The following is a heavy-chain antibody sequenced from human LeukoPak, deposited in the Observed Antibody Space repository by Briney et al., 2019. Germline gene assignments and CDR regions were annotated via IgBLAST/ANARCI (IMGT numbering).Heavy chain of an antibody. CDR1: GYSISSSNY. Sequence: NASETLSLTCAVSGYSISSSNYWAWIRQPPGKGLEWIGHIYYSGSIYYNPSLKSRVTMSVDTSKNQFSLKLSSVTAVDTAVYYCAASYSSSWVDYWGQGTLVTVSS. J-gene: IGHJ4*02. CDR3: AASYSSSWVDY. V-gene: IGHV4-28*05. D-gene: IGHD6-13*01. CDR2: IYYSGSI.